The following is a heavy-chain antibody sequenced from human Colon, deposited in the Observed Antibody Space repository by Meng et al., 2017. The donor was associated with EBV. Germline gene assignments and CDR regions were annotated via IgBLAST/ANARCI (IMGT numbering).Heavy chain of an antibody. CDR1: GGSISSGDYY. Sequence: HVRLQGSCPGLLKPSPTPSLTCTFSGGSISSGDYYWSWIRQPPGKGLEWIGYIYYSGSTHYNPSLKSRVTISVDTSKNQFSLKVSSVTAADTAVYYCARQATGYCSGGSCYSGSIFDYWGQGTLVTVSS. CDR3: ARQATGYCSGGSCYSGSIFDY. J-gene: IGHJ4*02. D-gene: IGHD2-15*01. V-gene: IGHV4-30-4*01. CDR2: IYYSGST.